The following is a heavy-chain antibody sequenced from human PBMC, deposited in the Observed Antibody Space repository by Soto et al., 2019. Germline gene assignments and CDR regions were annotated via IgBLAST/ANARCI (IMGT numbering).Heavy chain of an antibody. CDR3: AWGFQQLLNWFAP. CDR1: GGTFSSYT. D-gene: IGHD6-13*01. J-gene: IGHJ5*02. V-gene: IGHV1-69*02. Sequence: SVKVSCKASGGTFSSYTISWVRQAPGQGLEWMGRIIPILGIANYAQKFQGRVTITADKSTSTAYMELSSLRSEDTAVYYCAWGFQQLLNWFAPGGQETRFTVSS. CDR2: IIPILGIA.